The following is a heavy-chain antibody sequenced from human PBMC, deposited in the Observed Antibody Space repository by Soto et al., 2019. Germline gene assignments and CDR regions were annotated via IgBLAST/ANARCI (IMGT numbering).Heavy chain of an antibody. CDR3: AKTPGTPSPGVDH. Sequence: XGVLRLSFSAARFTSSSNSMSWVRQAPGKGLEWVSAISGSGGSTYYADSVKGRFTISRDNSKNTLYLQMNSLRAEDTAVYYCAKTPGTPSPGVDHWGQGTLVTVSS. V-gene: IGHV3-23*01. J-gene: IGHJ4*02. CDR1: RFTSSSNS. D-gene: IGHD1-1*01. CDR2: ISGSGGST.